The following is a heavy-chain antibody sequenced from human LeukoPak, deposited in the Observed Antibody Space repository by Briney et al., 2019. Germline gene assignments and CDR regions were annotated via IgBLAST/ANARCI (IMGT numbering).Heavy chain of an antibody. CDR3: ARDGQSYYDFWSGYIQIDY. J-gene: IGHJ4*02. D-gene: IGHD3-3*01. CDR2: IYHSGST. CDR1: GYSTSSGYY. Sequence: SETLSLTCTVSGYSTSSGYYWGWIRQPPGKGLEWIGSIYHSGSTYYNPSLKSRVTISVDTSKNQFSLKLSSVTAADTAVYYCARDGQSYYDFWSGYIQIDYWGQGTLVTVSS. V-gene: IGHV4-38-2*02.